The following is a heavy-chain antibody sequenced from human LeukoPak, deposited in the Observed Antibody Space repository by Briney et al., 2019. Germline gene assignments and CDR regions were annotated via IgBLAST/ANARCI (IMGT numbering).Heavy chain of an antibody. Sequence: ASVKVSCKASGYTFTGYYMHWVRQAPGQGLEWIGRINPNSGGTNYAQKFQGSVTMTRDTSISTAYMELSRLRSDDMAVYYCAGDVDIVATGVGGVNYWGQGTLVTVSS. CDR2: INPNSGGT. J-gene: IGHJ4*02. CDR3: AGDVDIVATGVGGVNY. CDR1: GYTFTGYY. V-gene: IGHV1-2*06. D-gene: IGHD5-12*01.